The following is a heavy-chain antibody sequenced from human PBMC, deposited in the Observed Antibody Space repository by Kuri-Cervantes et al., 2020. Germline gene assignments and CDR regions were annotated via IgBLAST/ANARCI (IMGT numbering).Heavy chain of an antibody. Sequence: GESLKISCKASGYTFTGYYMHWVRQAPGQGLEWMGWINPNSGGTNYAQKFQGRVTMTRDTSISTAYMELSRLRSDDTAVYYCATTPSGSGWYWFDPWGQGTLVTVSS. V-gene: IGHV1-2*02. CDR1: GYTFTGYY. D-gene: IGHD6-19*01. CDR2: INPNSGGT. CDR3: ATTPSGSGWYWFDP. J-gene: IGHJ5*02.